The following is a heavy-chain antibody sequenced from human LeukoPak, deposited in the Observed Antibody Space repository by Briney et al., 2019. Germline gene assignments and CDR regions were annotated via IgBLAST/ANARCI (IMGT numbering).Heavy chain of an antibody. CDR2: IDWDDDK. V-gene: IGHV2-70*11. Sequence: SGPTLVNPTQTLTLTCTFSGFSLSTSGMCVSWIRQPPGKALEWLARIDWDDDKYYSTSLKTRPTISKDTSKNQVVLTMTNMDSVDTATYYCARDKGNYFDYWGQGTLVTVSS. J-gene: IGHJ4*02. CDR3: ARDKGNYFDY. CDR1: GFSLSTSGMC.